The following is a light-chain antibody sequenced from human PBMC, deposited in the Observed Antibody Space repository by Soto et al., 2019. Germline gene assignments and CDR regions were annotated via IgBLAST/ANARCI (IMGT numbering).Light chain of an antibody. V-gene: IGKV1-5*03. CDR3: QEYNSYPWT. CDR1: QSISSW. Sequence: DIQMTQSPSTLSASVGDRVTITCRASQSISSWLAWYQQKPGKAPKLLIYKASSLESGVPSRFSGGGSWAEYALTISSLPPDDFATYYCQEYNSYPWTFGQGTKV. CDR2: KAS. J-gene: IGKJ1*01.